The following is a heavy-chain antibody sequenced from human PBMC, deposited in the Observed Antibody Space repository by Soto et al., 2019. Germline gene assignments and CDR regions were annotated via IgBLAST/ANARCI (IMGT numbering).Heavy chain of an antibody. Sequence: QVTLKESGPVLVKPTETLTLTCTVSGFSLSNARMGVSWIRQPPGKALEWLAHIFSNDEKSYSTSLKSRLTISKDTSKSQVVLTMTNMDPVVTATYYCARIQGPSSGWLIFDYWGQGTLVTVSS. J-gene: IGHJ4*02. CDR2: IFSNDEK. CDR3: ARIQGPSSGWLIFDY. V-gene: IGHV2-26*01. CDR1: GFSLSNARMG. D-gene: IGHD6-19*01.